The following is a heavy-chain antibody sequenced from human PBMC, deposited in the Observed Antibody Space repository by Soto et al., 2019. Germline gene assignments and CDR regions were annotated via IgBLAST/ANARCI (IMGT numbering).Heavy chain of an antibody. Sequence: EVQLLESGGGLVQPGGSLGLSCAASGVTFSSYSMSWVRQAPGKGLEWVSGISGGGDNTYYAGSVKGRFTISRDNSKNTLYLQMNSLRAEDTAVYYCAKALIATNGLSPYTKWLDPWGQGTLVTVSS. CDR3: AKALIATNGLSPYTKWLDP. CDR2: ISGGGDNT. V-gene: IGHV3-23*01. CDR1: GVTFSSYS. J-gene: IGHJ5*02. D-gene: IGHD6-13*01.